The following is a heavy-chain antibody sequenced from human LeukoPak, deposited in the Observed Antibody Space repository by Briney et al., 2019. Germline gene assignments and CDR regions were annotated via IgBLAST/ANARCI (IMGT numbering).Heavy chain of an antibody. D-gene: IGHD3-22*01. Sequence: GGSLRLSCAASGFTFNTYSMNWVRQAPGKGLEWVSYISSSSSTIYYADSVKGRFTISRDNAKNSLYLQMNSLRAEDTAVYYCARDTDSSGYYSDAFDIWGQGTMVTVSS. CDR1: GFTFNTYS. J-gene: IGHJ3*02. V-gene: IGHV3-48*01. CDR3: ARDTDSSGYYSDAFDI. CDR2: ISSSSSTI.